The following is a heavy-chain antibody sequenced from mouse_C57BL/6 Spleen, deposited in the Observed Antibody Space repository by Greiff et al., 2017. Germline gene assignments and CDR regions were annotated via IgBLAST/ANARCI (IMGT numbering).Heavy chain of an antibody. Sequence: EVKLVESGGGLVQPKGSLKLSCAASGFSFNTYAMNWVRQAPGKGLEWVARIRSKSNNYATYYADSVKDRFTISRDDSESMLYLQMNNLKTENTAMYYCVRQYYYGSRDYFDYWGQGTTLTVSS. CDR2: IRSKSNNYAT. CDR3: VRQYYYGSRDYFDY. CDR1: GFSFNTYA. D-gene: IGHD1-1*01. V-gene: IGHV10-1*01. J-gene: IGHJ2*01.